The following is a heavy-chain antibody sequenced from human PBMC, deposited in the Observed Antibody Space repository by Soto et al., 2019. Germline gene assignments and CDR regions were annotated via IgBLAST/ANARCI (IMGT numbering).Heavy chain of an antibody. CDR1: GFSFDDYA. CDR3: ARDVWSRASGPPDS. CDR2: ISWNSGTI. D-gene: IGHD3-10*01. V-gene: IGHV3-9*01. J-gene: IGHJ4*02. Sequence: GGSLRLSCAASGFSFDDYAMHWVRQVPGKGLEWITGISWNSGTIGYADSVKGRFTISRDNAKNSLYLQMNSLRAEDTALYYCARDVWSRASGPPDSRGQGTLVTVSS.